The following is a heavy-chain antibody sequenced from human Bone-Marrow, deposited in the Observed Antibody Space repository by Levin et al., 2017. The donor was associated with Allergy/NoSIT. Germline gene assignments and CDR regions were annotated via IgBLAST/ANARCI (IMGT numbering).Heavy chain of an antibody. D-gene: IGHD4-17*01. CDR2: ISSGSSTI. V-gene: IGHV3-48*02. CDR3: ARDRGVTTRPKGYFDY. CDR1: GFTFSSHS. J-gene: IGHJ4*02. Sequence: GGSLRLSCAASGFTFSSHSMNWVRQAPGKGLEWISHISSGSSTIYYADSVKGRFTISRDNAENSLYLQLNSLGDEDTAVYYCARDRGVTTRPKGYFDYWGQGVLVTVSS.